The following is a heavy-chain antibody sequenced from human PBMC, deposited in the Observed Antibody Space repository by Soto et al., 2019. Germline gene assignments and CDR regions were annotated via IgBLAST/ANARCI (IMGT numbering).Heavy chain of an antibody. V-gene: IGHV4-30-4*01. J-gene: IGHJ4*02. CDR3: ATESGSTYGYFDH. Sequence: PSEILSLTCTVSGGSVTRDEDYWTWMRQSPGKGLEWVGYISSSGSTGYNPSLKTRLSMSVDRSKNQFTLRLTSVTAADPAVYFCATESGSTYGYFDHWGQGTQVTVSS. CDR1: GGSVTRDEDY. CDR2: ISSSGST. D-gene: IGHD5-18*01.